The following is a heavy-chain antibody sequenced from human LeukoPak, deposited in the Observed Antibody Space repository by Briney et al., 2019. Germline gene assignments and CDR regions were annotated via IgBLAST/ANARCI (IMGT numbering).Heavy chain of an antibody. J-gene: IGHJ4*02. D-gene: IGHD3-10*01. Sequence: GGSLSLSCAASGFTFSDHHIDWVRQAPGKGLEWVGRIRNKANSYTTEYAASVKGRFTISRDDSKNSLYLQMNSLKTEDTAVYYCARGSYFDYWGQGTLVTVSS. CDR2: IRNKANSYTT. CDR3: ARGSYFDY. V-gene: IGHV3-72*01. CDR1: GFTFSDHH.